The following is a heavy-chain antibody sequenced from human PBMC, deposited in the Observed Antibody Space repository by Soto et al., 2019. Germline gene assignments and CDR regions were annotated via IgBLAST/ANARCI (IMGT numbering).Heavy chain of an antibody. CDR3: ARVPTWTYYYDSSGYGYGAFDI. Sequence: LSLTCTVSGGSISSGDYYWSWIRQPPGKGLEWIGYIYYSGSTYYNPSLKSRVTISVDTSKNQFSLKLSSVTAADTAVYYCARVPTWTYYYDSSGYGYGAFDIWGQGTMVTVSS. D-gene: IGHD3-22*01. V-gene: IGHV4-30-4*01. J-gene: IGHJ3*02. CDR1: GGSISSGDYY. CDR2: IYYSGST.